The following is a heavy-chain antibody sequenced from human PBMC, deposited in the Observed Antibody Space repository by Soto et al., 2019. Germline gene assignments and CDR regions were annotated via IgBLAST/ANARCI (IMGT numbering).Heavy chain of an antibody. CDR1: GYTLTGYY. D-gene: IGHD6-19*01. J-gene: IGHJ6*02. CDR2: INPNSGTT. CDR3: ARDRAVTGTRAGMDV. V-gene: IGHV1-2*02. Sequence: QVQLVQSGAEVKNPGAPVNVSCKASGYTLTGYYIHWVRQAPGQGLEWMGWINPNSGTTSYAQKFQGRVTMTRDTAINTAYMELRLTSDDTAVYYCARDRAVTGTRAGMDVWGQGTAVTVSS.